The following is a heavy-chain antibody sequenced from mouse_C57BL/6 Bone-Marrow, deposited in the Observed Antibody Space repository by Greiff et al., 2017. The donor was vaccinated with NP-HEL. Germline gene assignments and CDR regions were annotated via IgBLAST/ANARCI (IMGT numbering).Heavy chain of an antibody. Sequence: VQLQQSGPELVKPGASVKISCKASGYTFTDYYMNWVKQSHGKSLEWIGDINPNNGGTSYNQKFKGKATLTVDKSSSTAYMELRSLTSEDSAVYYCARDTTVVAEYFDVWGTGTTVTVSS. CDR2: INPNNGGT. CDR1: GYTFTDYY. D-gene: IGHD1-1*01. V-gene: IGHV1-26*01. CDR3: ARDTTVVAEYFDV. J-gene: IGHJ1*03.